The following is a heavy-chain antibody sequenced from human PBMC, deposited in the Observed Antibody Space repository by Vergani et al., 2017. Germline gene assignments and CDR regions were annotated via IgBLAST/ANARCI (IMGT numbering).Heavy chain of an antibody. CDR1: GYTFTSYG. J-gene: IGHJ4*02. Sequence: QVQVVQSGAEVKKSGASVKVSCKASGYTFTSYGISWVRQAPGQGLEWMGWISAYNGNTNYAQKLQGRVTMTTDTSTSTAYMELRSLRSDDTAVYYCARASIVVVPAAHFDYWGQGTLVTVSS. CDR3: ARASIVVVPAAHFDY. D-gene: IGHD2-2*01. CDR2: ISAYNGNT. V-gene: IGHV1-18*01.